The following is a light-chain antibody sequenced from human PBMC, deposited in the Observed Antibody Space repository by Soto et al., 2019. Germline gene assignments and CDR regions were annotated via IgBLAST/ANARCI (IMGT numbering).Light chain of an antibody. CDR3: QQRSNWPWT. CDR1: QRISGY. J-gene: IGKJ1*01. CDR2: DAS. Sequence: IVLTQSPATLSLSPWERATLSCRASQRISGYLGWYQQKPGQAPRLLIYDASNRATGIPVRFSGSGSGTDYTLTITNLEPEDFAIYYCQQRSNWPWTFGQGTKVDIK. V-gene: IGKV3-11*01.